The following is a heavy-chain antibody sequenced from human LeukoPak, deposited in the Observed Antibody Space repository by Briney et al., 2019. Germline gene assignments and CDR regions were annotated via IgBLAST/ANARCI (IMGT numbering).Heavy chain of an antibody. D-gene: IGHD5/OR15-5a*01. V-gene: IGHV4-39*01. Sequence: SETLSLTCTVSGGSINSSGYFWGWIRQPPGKGLQWIGSIYYSGSTNYNPSLKSRVTISVDTSKNQFSLKLSSVTAADTAVYYCARQEGSVGIFDYWGQGTLVTVSS. CDR2: IYYSGST. J-gene: IGHJ4*02. CDR3: ARQEGSVGIFDY. CDR1: GGSINSSGYF.